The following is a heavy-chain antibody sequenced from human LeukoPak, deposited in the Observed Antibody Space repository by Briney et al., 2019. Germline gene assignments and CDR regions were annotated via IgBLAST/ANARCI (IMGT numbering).Heavy chain of an antibody. Sequence: GGSLRLSCAASGFILSNSNMHWVRQAPGKGLEWVSYISSGSSTIYYAASVKGRFTISRDNAKSSLYLQMNSLSAEDTAVHYCARGSGYYYNYWGQGTLVTVSS. CDR2: ISSGSSTI. V-gene: IGHV3-48*04. CDR3: ARGSGYYYNY. CDR1: GFILSNSN. J-gene: IGHJ4*02. D-gene: IGHD3-22*01.